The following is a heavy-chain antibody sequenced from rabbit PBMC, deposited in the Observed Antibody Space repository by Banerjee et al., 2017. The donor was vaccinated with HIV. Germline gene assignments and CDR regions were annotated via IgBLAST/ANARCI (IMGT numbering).Heavy chain of an antibody. V-gene: IGHV1S45*01. CDR2: IYAGSSGNT. CDR1: GFDFSSNA. CDR3: ARTGSSWSLNL. J-gene: IGHJ3*01. D-gene: IGHD8-1*01. Sequence: QEQLVESGGDLVKPGASLTLTCTASGFDFSSNAMCWVRQAPGKGLEWIACIYAGSSGNTYYASWAKGRFTISKTSSTAMTLQMTSLTAADTATYFCARTGSSWSLNLWGPGTLVTVS.